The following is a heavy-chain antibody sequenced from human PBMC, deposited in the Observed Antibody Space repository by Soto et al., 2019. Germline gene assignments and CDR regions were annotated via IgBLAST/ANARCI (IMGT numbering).Heavy chain of an antibody. V-gene: IGHV4-34*01. CDR3: ARGHGYCSGGSCPPGGYFDY. CDR1: GGSFSGYY. CDR2: INHSGST. Sequence: QVQLQQWGAGLLKPSETLSLTCAVYGGSFSGYYWSWMRQPAGKGLEWIGEINHSGSTNYNPSLKSRVTISVDTSKNQFSLKLSSVTAADTAVYYCARGHGYCSGGSCPPGGYFDYWGQGTLVTVSS. D-gene: IGHD2-15*01. J-gene: IGHJ4*02.